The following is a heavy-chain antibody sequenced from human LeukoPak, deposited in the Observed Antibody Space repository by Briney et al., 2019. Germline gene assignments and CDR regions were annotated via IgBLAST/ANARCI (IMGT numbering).Heavy chain of an antibody. V-gene: IGHV3-21*01. Sequence: AGGSLRLSCAASGFTFSSYSMSWVRQAPGKGLEWVASISSSSSYIYYADSVKGRFTISRDNAKKSLYLQMNSLRAEDTAVYYCARGPSVVSGWYYWGHGTLVTVSS. J-gene: IGHJ4*01. CDR2: ISSSSSYI. CDR1: GFTFSSYS. CDR3: ARGPSVVSGWYY. D-gene: IGHD6-19*01.